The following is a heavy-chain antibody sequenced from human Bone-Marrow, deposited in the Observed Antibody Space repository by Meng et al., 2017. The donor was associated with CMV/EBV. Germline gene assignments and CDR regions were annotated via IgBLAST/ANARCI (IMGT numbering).Heavy chain of an antibody. CDR3: ARRSSGWQNWFDP. D-gene: IGHD6-25*01. Sequence: SETLSLTCTVSGGSVSRSVYYWGWIRQPPGKGLEWIGNVYYSGSTYSNPSLKSRVTMSVATSKNQFSLKLSSVTAADTAVYFCARRSSGWQNWFDPWGQGTLVTVSS. V-gene: IGHV4-39*01. CDR1: GGSVSRSVYY. CDR2: VYYSGST. J-gene: IGHJ5*02.